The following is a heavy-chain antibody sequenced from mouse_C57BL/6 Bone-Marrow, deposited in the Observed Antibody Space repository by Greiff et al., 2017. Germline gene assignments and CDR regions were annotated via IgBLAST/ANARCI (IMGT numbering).Heavy chain of an antibody. CDR1: GFTFTNYG. V-gene: IGHV1-81*01. D-gene: IGHD1-1*01. CDR3: ARGGTLVARYWYFEF. Sequence: VQLQQSGAELARPGASVKLSCTASGFTFTNYGIRWVKQRTGQGLEWIGEIYPRSGNTEYTAKFKGKATLTADKSSSTAYMELRSLTSEDSAVYFGARGGTLVARYWYFEFGGTGTTVTVS. CDR2: IYPRSGNT. J-gene: IGHJ1*03.